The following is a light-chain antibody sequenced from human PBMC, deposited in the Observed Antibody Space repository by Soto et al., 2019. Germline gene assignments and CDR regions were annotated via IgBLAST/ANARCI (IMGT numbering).Light chain of an antibody. Sequence: QSVLTQSPSASGTPGQRVTISCSGSSSNIGINYVSWYQQLPGTAPKLLIYRSNQRPSGVPDRFSGSKSGTSASLAISGLRSEDEADYYCAAWDDSLSGRLFGGGTKLTVL. CDR2: RSN. V-gene: IGLV1-47*01. CDR1: SSNIGINY. J-gene: IGLJ3*02. CDR3: AAWDDSLSGRL.